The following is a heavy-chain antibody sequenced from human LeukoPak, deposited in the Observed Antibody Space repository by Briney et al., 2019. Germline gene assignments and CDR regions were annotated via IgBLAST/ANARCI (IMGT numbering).Heavy chain of an antibody. V-gene: IGHV7-4-1*02. D-gene: IGHD3-10*01. CDR2: INTNSGNP. CDR1: GYTFTSYA. CDR3: ARDAISGILLWFGESRKPNWFDP. Sequence: ASVTVSCKASGYTFTSYAMNWGRQAPGEGLEGMGWINTNSGNPTYPQGFTGRFVFSLPTSVSTVYLQISSLNAEDTAVYYCARDAISGILLWFGESRKPNWFDPWGQGTLVTVSS. J-gene: IGHJ5*02.